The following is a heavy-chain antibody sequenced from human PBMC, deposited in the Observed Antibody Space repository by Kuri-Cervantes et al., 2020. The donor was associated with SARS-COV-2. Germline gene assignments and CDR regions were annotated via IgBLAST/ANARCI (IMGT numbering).Heavy chain of an antibody. D-gene: IGHD6-6*01. J-gene: IGHJ6*03. CDR2: INHGGGT. CDR1: GGSISSYY. V-gene: IGHV4-34*01. Sequence: ESLKISCTVSGGSISSYYWSWIRQPPGKGLEWIGEINHGGGTNYNPSLMSRVTISVDTSKNQFSLKLRSVTAADTAVYYCARDGSRYSTSSFNYYYYMDVWGKGTTVTVSS. CDR3: ARDGSRYSTSSFNYYYYMDV.